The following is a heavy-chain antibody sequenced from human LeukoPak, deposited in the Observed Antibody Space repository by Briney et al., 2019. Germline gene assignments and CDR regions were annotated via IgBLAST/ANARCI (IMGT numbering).Heavy chain of an antibody. Sequence: GGSLRLSCAASGFTFSTHAMHWVRQAPGKGLEWAAFVSYDGRIYSYADFVKGRSTISRDNSKNTLYLEMNRLRAEDTAVYFCARDLSRTYTIGYWGQGTLVTVSS. CDR3: ARDLSRTYTIGY. V-gene: IGHV3-30*04. CDR2: VSYDGRIY. CDR1: GFTFSTHA. J-gene: IGHJ4*02. D-gene: IGHD2-2*02.